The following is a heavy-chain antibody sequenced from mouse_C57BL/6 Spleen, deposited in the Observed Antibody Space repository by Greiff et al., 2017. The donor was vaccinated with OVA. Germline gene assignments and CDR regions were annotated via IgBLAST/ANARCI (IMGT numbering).Heavy chain of an antibody. CDR2: ISYDGSN. CDR1: GYSITSGYY. J-gene: IGHJ1*03. V-gene: IGHV3-6*01. D-gene: IGHD1-1*01. Sequence: EVQLKESGPGLVKPSQSLSLTCSVTGYSITSGYYWNWIRQFPGNKLEWMGYISYDGSNNYPPSLPHPLSITRFTSQNHFFLKLNSLTPEDTATYYFARGDYYGSSSYWYFDVWGTGTTVTVSS. CDR3: ARGDYYGSSSYWYFDV.